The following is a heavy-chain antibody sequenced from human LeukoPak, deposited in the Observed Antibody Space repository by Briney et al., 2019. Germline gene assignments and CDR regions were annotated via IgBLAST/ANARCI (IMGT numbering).Heavy chain of an antibody. CDR3: ARGYCSGGSCSVVWDDAFDI. D-gene: IGHD2-15*01. J-gene: IGHJ3*02. CDR1: GGSISSYY. Sequence: SETLSLTCTVSGGSISSYYWSWIRQPPGKGLEWIGYIYYSGSTNYNPSLKSRVTISVDTSKNQFSLKLSSVTAADTAVYYCARGYCSGGSCSVVWDDAFDIWGQGTMVTVSS. CDR2: IYYSGST. V-gene: IGHV4-59*01.